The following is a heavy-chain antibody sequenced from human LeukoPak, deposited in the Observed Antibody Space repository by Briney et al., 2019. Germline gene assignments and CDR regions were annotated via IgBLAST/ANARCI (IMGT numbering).Heavy chain of an antibody. J-gene: IGHJ6*02. D-gene: IGHD2-2*01. CDR2: ISSSSSYI. CDR1: GFTFSSYS. CDR3: ARYTPPRYCSSTSCLYGMDV. V-gene: IGHV3-21*01. Sequence: GGSLRLSCAASGFTFSSYSMNWVRQAPGKGLEWVSSISSSSSYIYYADSVKGRFTISRDNAKNSLYLQMNSLRAEGTAVYYCARYTPPRYCSSTSCLYGMDVWGQGTTVTVSS.